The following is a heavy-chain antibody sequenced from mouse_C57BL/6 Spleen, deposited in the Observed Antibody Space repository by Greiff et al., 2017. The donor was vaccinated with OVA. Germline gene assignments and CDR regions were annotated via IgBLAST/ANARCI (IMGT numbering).Heavy chain of an antibody. D-gene: IGHD2-4*01. CDR2: IDPSDSYT. Sequence: VQLQQPGAELVMPGASVKLSCKASGYTFTSYWMHWVKQRPGQGLEWIGEIDPSDSYTNYNQKFKGKSTLTVDKSSSTAYMQLSSLTSEDSAVYYCARGGYDYLFAYWGQGTLVTVSA. CDR3: ARGGYDYLFAY. CDR1: GYTFTSYW. J-gene: IGHJ3*01. V-gene: IGHV1-69*01.